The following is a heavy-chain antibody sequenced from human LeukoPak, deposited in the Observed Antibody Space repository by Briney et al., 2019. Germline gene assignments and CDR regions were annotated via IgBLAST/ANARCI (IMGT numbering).Heavy chain of an antibody. V-gene: IGHV4-61*05. D-gene: IGHD1-1*01. CDR2: IYYSGST. CDR3: ARSYNWNDFDY. Sequence: SETLSLTCTVSGGSISSSSYYWSWIRQPPGKGLEWIGYIYYSGSTNYNPSLKSRVTISVDTSKNQFSPKLSSVTAADTAVYYCARSYNWNDFDYWGQGTLVTVSS. CDR1: GGSISSSSYY. J-gene: IGHJ4*02.